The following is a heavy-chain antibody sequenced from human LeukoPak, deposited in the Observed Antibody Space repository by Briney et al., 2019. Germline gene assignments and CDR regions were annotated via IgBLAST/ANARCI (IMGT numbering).Heavy chain of an antibody. D-gene: IGHD3-3*01. CDR3: ARLVRYDFWSGYSLANYGMDV. Sequence: PSETLSLTCAVYGGSFSGYYWSWIRQPPGKGLEWIGEINHSGSTNYNPSLKSRVTISVDTSKNQFSLKLSSATAADTAVYYCARLVRYDFWSGYSLANYGMDVWGQGTTVTVSS. CDR2: INHSGST. J-gene: IGHJ6*02. CDR1: GGSFSGYY. V-gene: IGHV4-34*01.